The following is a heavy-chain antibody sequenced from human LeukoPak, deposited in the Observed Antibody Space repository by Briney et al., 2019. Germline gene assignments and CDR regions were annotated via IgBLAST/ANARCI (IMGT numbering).Heavy chain of an antibody. J-gene: IGHJ5*02. Sequence: APVKVSCKASGYTFTGNYMHWVRQAPGQGLEWMGWINPNSGGTNYAQKFQGRVIMTRDTSISTAYMELSRLRSDDTAVYYCARDSVVVIAHNWFDPWGQGTLVTVSS. CDR1: GYTFTGNY. CDR2: INPNSGGT. V-gene: IGHV1-2*02. D-gene: IGHD2-21*01. CDR3: ARDSVVVIAHNWFDP.